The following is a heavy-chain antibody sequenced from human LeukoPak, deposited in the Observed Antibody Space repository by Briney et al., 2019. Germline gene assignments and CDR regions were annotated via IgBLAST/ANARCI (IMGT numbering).Heavy chain of an antibody. Sequence: PSETLSLTCTVSGGSISSYYWSWIRQPPGKGLEWIGYIYYSGSTNYNPSLKSGVTISVDTSKNQFSLKLSSVTAADTAVYCCASKRAYCSSTSCYTNSGAFDIWDQGTMVTVSS. CDR1: GGSISSYY. CDR2: IYYSGST. CDR3: ASKRAYCSSTSCYTNSGAFDI. J-gene: IGHJ3*02. D-gene: IGHD2-2*02. V-gene: IGHV4-59*01.